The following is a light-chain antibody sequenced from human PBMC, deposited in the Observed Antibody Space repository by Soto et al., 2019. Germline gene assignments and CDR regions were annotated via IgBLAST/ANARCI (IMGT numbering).Light chain of an antibody. CDR1: QSVSSN. J-gene: IGKJ1*01. V-gene: IGKV3-15*01. Sequence: EIVMTQSPATLSVSPGERATLPCRASQSVSSNLAWYQQKPGQAPRLLIYGASTRATGIPARFSGSGSGTEFTLTISSLQSEDFAVYYCQQYSNWPPETFGQGTKVDIK. CDR2: GAS. CDR3: QQYSNWPPET.